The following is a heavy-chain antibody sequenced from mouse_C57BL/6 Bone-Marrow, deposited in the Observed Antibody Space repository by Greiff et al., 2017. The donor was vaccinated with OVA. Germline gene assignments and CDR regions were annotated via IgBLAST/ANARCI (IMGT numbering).Heavy chain of an antibody. Sequence: EVMLVESGGGLVQPGGSLSLSCAASGFTFTDYYMSWVRQPPGKALEWLGFIRNKANGYTTEYSASVKGRFTISRDNSQHILHLTNNALRAEDRATYDGARCPYYCHAAWFAYWGQGTLVTVSA. D-gene: IGHD2-12*01. CDR2: IRNKANGYTT. CDR3: ARCPYYCHAAWFAY. V-gene: IGHV7-3*01. J-gene: IGHJ3*01. CDR1: GFTFTDYY.